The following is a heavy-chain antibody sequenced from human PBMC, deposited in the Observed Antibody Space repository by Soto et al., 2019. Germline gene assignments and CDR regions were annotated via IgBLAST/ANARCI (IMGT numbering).Heavy chain of an antibody. CDR1: GYTFTSYY. Sequence: PSVKVSCKASGYTFTSYYMHWVRQAPGQGLEWMGIINPSGGSTSYAQKFQGRVTMTRDTSTSTVYMELSSLRSEDTAVYYCASLPRGDGYIGDYWGQGTLVTVSS. V-gene: IGHV1-46*01. D-gene: IGHD5-12*01. CDR3: ASLPRGDGYIGDY. J-gene: IGHJ4*02. CDR2: INPSGGST.